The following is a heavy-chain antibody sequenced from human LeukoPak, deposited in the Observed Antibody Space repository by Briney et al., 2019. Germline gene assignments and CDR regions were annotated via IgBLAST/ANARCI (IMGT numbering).Heavy chain of an antibody. CDR3: ARALRTGQGDYVPVL. Sequence: KDGESLKISCKASGYKFTNYWIGWVRQMPGKGLEWMTIIYPGDSETRYSPSFQGQATISADKSIGTTYLQWSSLKASDTAIYYCARALRTGQGDYVPVLWGQGTLVTVSS. CDR2: IYPGDSET. D-gene: IGHD3-16*01. J-gene: IGHJ4*02. V-gene: IGHV5-51*01. CDR1: GYKFTNYW.